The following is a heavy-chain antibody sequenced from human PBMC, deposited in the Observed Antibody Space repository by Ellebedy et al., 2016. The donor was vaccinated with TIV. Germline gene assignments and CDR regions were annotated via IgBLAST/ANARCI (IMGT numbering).Heavy chain of an antibody. D-gene: IGHD4-23*01. J-gene: IGHJ3*01. CDR3: ARDPVGVGPAFDV. CDR2: ISRSTTTT. CDR1: GFTFSSYS. V-gene: IGHV3-48*01. Sequence: GESLKISCAGSGFTFSSYSMNWVRQAPGKGLEWVAYISRSTTTTYYADSVKGRFTISRDNSKDTLFLQMNSLRAEDTAIYFCARDPVGVGPAFDVWGQGTMVTVSS.